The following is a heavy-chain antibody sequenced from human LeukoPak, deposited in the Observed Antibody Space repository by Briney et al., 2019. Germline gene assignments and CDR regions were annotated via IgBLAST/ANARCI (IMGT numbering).Heavy chain of an antibody. CDR1: GYIFTGYY. D-gene: IGHD2-15*01. CDR3: ARDCIGCHGFDY. V-gene: IGHV1-2*02. J-gene: IGHJ4*02. CDR2: INPNSGGT. Sequence: ASVKVSCKASGYIFTGYYMHWVRQAPGQGLEWMGWINPNSGGTNYVQKFQGRITMTTDTSTSTAYVELRSLRSDDTAVYYCARDCIGCHGFDYWGQGTLVTVSS.